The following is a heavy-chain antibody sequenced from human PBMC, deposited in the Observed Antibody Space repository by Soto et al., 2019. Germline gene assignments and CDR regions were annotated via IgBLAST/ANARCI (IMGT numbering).Heavy chain of an antibody. CDR1: GGSFSGYY. V-gene: IGHV4-34*01. D-gene: IGHD3-10*01. J-gene: IGHJ4*02. CDR2: INHSGST. CDR3: ARSLWFGEDYFDY. Sequence: PSETLSLTCAVYGGSFSGYYWSWIRQPPGKGLEWIGEINHSGSTNYNPSLKSRVTISVDTSKNQFSLKLSSVTAADTAVYYCARSLWFGEDYFDYWGQRTPVTVSS.